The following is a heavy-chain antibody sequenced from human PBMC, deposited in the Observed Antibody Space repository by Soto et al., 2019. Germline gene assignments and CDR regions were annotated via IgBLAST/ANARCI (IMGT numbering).Heavy chain of an antibody. D-gene: IGHD4-17*01. J-gene: IGHJ5*02. CDR1: GFTFSSYS. V-gene: IGHV3-48*02. CDR3: ARYDDYDWFDP. CDR2: ISSSSTI. Sequence: AGGSLRLSCAASGFTFSSYSMNWVRQAPGKGLEWVSYISSSSTIYYADSVKGRFTISRDNAKNSLYLQMNSLRDEDTAVYYCARYDDYDWFDPWGQGTLVTVSS.